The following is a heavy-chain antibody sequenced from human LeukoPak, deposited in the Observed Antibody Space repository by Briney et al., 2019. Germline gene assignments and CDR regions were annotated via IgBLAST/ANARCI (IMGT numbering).Heavy chain of an antibody. CDR2: IYHSGST. Sequence: SETLSLTCTVSGGSISSGYYWGWIRQPPGKGLEWIGSIYHSGSTYYNPSLKSRVTISVDTSKNQFSLKLSSVTAADTAVYYCARDRVGQQLVGRKYYYYYMDVWGKGNTVTISS. D-gene: IGHD6-13*01. V-gene: IGHV4-38-2*02. CDR3: ARDRVGQQLVGRKYYYYYMDV. J-gene: IGHJ6*03. CDR1: GGSISSGYY.